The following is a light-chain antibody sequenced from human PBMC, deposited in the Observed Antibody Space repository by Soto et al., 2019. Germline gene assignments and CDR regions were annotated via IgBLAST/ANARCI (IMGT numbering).Light chain of an antibody. V-gene: IGKV1-27*01. CDR3: QKYNSAPFT. J-gene: IGKJ3*01. Sequence: DILMTQSPSSLSASVGDRVTITCRASQGIANYLAWYQQKPGKPPKLLIYGATTLQSGVPSRFSGSGSATEFTLSIVSPQPDDVATYYCQKYNSAPFTFGPGTKVDIK. CDR2: GAT. CDR1: QGIANY.